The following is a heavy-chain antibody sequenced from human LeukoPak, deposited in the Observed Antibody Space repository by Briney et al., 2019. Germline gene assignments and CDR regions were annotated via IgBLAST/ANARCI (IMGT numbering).Heavy chain of an antibody. J-gene: IGHJ5*02. CDR1: GFTFSNYE. D-gene: IGHD2-15*01. CDR3: ARDEGYCSS. Sequence: GGSLRLPCVASGFTFSNYEMKWVRQAPGKGLEWVSYISGSAGTTIYYADSVKGRFTISRDNAKNSLHLQMNSLRAEDTAIYYCARDEGYCSSWGQGTLVTVSS. CDR2: ISGSAGTTI. V-gene: IGHV3-48*03.